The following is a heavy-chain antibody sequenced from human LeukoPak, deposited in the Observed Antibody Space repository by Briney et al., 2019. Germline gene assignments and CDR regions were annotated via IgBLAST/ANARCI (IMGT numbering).Heavy chain of an antibody. CDR3: AREAYSSSWTVATYFDY. D-gene: IGHD6-13*01. Sequence: TGGSLRLSSAASGFTFSSYGMHWVRQAPGKGLEWVAVIWYDGSNKYYADSVKGRFTISRDNSKNTLYLQMNSLRAEDTAVYYCAREAYSSSWTVATYFDYWGQGTLVTVSS. V-gene: IGHV3-33*01. CDR1: GFTFSSYG. CDR2: IWYDGSNK. J-gene: IGHJ4*02.